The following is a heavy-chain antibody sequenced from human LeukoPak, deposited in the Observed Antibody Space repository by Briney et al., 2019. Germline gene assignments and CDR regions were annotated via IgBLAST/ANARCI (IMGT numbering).Heavy chain of an antibody. CDR2: ISYDGSNT. CDR1: GFTFSIYA. D-gene: IGHD6-13*01. J-gene: IGHJ4*02. CDR3: AKALYRSSPTFDY. V-gene: IGHV3-30*04. Sequence: GGSLRLSCAASGFTFSIYAMHWVRQAPGKGLEWVAVISYDGSNTYYPDSVKGRFTISRDNSKNTLYLQMDSLRAEDTAVYYCAKALYRSSPTFDYWGQGTLVTVSS.